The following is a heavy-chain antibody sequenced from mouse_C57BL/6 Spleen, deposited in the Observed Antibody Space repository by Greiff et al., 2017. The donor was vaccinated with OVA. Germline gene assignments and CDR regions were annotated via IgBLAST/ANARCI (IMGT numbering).Heavy chain of an antibody. V-gene: IGHV1-22*01. CDR1: GYTFTDYH. Sequence: EVQLQQSGPELVKPGASVKMSCKASGYTFTDYHMHWVKQSHGKSLEWIGYINPNNGGTSYNQKFKGKATLTVHKSSSTAYMELRSLTTEESAVYYCARSLDSSGYGFAYWGQGTLVTVSA. J-gene: IGHJ3*01. D-gene: IGHD3-2*02. CDR2: INPNNGGT. CDR3: ARSLDSSGYGFAY.